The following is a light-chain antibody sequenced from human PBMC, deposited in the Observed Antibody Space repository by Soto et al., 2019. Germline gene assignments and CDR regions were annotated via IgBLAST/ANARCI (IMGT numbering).Light chain of an antibody. Sequence: QSALTQPASVSGSPGQSITISCTGTSSDVGTYDLVSWYQQHPGKAPKLMIYEGSKRPSGVSNRFSGSKYGNTASLTISGLQAEDEAHYYCCSYAGPNTFVLFGEGTKLTVL. V-gene: IGLV2-23*01. CDR3: CSYAGPNTFVL. J-gene: IGLJ2*01. CDR1: SSDVGTYDL. CDR2: EGS.